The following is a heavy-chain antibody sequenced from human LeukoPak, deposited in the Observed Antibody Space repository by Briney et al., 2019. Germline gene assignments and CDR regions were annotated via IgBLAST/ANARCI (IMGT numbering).Heavy chain of an antibody. J-gene: IGHJ6*04. Sequence: GGSLRLSCAASGFTFSSYGMHWVRQAPGKGLEWVAVISYDGSNKYYADSVKGRFTISRDNSKNTLYLQMNSPRAEDTAVYYCAKDKRPPALPRNYYGMDVWGKGTTVTVSS. V-gene: IGHV3-30*18. D-gene: IGHD2-15*01. CDR1: GFTFSSYG. CDR3: AKDKRPPALPRNYYGMDV. CDR2: ISYDGSNK.